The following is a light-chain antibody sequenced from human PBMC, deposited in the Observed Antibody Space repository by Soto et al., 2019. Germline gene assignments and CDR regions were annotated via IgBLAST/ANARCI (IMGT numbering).Light chain of an antibody. CDR1: QSVSSNY. Sequence: EIELTQSPGTLSLSPGERATLSCWASQSVSSNYLAWYQQKFGQAPRLLIYGASSRATGIPDRFSGSGAGTDFTLTLSRLEPEDFAVYYGQQYGSSTPYTFGQVTKLEIK. CDR2: GAS. V-gene: IGKV3-20*01. J-gene: IGKJ2*01. CDR3: QQYGSSTPYT.